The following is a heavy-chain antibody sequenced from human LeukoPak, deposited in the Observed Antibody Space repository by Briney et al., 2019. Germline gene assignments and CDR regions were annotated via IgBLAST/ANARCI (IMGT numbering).Heavy chain of an antibody. J-gene: IGHJ5*02. D-gene: IGHD3-3*01. Sequence: ASVKVSCKASGYTFTSYGISWVRQAPGQGLEWTGWISAYNGNTNYAQKLQGRVTMTTDTSTSTAYMELRSLRSDDTAVYYCARDLFGVVNGRFDPWGQGTLVTVSS. CDR1: GYTFTSYG. CDR2: ISAYNGNT. CDR3: ARDLFGVVNGRFDP. V-gene: IGHV1-18*01.